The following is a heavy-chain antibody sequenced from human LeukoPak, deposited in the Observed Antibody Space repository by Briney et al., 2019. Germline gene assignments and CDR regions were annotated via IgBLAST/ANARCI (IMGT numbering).Heavy chain of an antibody. CDR1: GSSISAYY. J-gene: IGHJ4*02. CDR3: ARGNDYGDSFDY. Sequence: SETRSLTCTVSGSSISAYYWTWIRQSPGEGLEWIGNIYYSGSTNSNPSLKSRVTVSLDTSKNQFSLKVRSVTAVDTAVYYCARGNDYGDSFDYWGQGTLVTVSS. CDR2: IYYSGST. V-gene: IGHV4-59*01. D-gene: IGHD4-17*01.